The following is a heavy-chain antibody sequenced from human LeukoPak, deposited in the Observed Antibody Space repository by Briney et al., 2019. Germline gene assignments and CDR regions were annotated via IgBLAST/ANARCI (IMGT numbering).Heavy chain of an antibody. CDR1: GGSISNYY. CDR2: IYYSGGT. D-gene: IGHD6-13*01. V-gene: IGHV4-59*01. J-gene: IGHJ4*02. CDR3: ARVTGYRIEDYFDY. Sequence: SETLSLTCTVSGGSISNYYWSWIRQPPGKGLEWIGYIYYSGGTNYNPSLKSRVTISVETSKNEFSLKLRSVTAADTAVYYCARVTGYRIEDYFDYWGQGTLVTVSS.